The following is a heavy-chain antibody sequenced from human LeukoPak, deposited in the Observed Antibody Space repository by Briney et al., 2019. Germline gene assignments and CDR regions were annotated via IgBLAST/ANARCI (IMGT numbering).Heavy chain of an antibody. CDR2: IYHSGST. Sequence: SETLSLTCAVSGGSISRSNWWSWVRQPPGKGLEWIGEIYHSGSTNYNPSLKSRVTISVDKSKNQFSLKLTSVTTADTAAYYCARQGDSGWYYFDYWGQGTLVTVSS. CDR1: GGSISRSNW. J-gene: IGHJ4*02. V-gene: IGHV4-4*02. D-gene: IGHD6-19*01. CDR3: ARQGDSGWYYFDY.